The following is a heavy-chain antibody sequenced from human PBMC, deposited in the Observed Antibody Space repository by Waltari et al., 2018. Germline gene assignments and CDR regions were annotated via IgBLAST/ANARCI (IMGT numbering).Heavy chain of an antibody. J-gene: IGHJ4*02. CDR1: GFPFSSYD. CDR3: ARRWPIGRHIAAAPFDY. D-gene: IGHD6-13*01. V-gene: IGHV3-13*03. CDR2: IGTAGDT. Sequence: EVQLVESGGGLVQPGGSLRLSCAACGFPFSSYDMHWVRQATGKGLEWDSAIGTAGDTYYPGSVKGQFTISRENAKNSLYLQMNSLRAGDTAVYYCARRWPIGRHIAAAPFDYWGQGTLVTVSS.